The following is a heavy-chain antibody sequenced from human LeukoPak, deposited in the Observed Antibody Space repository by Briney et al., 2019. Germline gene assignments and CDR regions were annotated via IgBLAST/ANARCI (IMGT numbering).Heavy chain of an antibody. D-gene: IGHD5-12*01. Sequence: PGGSLRLSCAASGFTFSSYWMHWVRQAPGKGLVWVSRINSDGSSTSYADSVKGRFTISRDNAKNTLYLQMNSLRAEDTAVYYCATDIVATIGITAFDYWGQGTLVTVSS. CDR3: ATDIVATIGITAFDY. CDR1: GFTFSSYW. J-gene: IGHJ4*02. V-gene: IGHV3-74*01. CDR2: INSDGSST.